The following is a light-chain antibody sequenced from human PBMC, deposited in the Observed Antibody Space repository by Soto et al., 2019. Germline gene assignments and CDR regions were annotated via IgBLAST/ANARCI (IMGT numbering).Light chain of an antibody. J-gene: IGKJ4*01. Sequence: EVVMTQSPATVSVSPGEGVTLSCRASQTISNDLAWYQQKPGQAPRLLIYGASTRATGVTARFSGGGSGTEFTLTITSLQSEDFAFYYCQQNNKWPPVTFGGGTMVEIK. CDR1: QTISND. V-gene: IGKV3-15*01. CDR2: GAS. CDR3: QQNNKWPPVT.